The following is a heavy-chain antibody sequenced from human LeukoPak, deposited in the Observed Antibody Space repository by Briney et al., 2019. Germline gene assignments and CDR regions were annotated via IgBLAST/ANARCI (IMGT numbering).Heavy chain of an antibody. J-gene: IGHJ3*02. CDR2: ISSSGSTI. D-gene: IGHD3-22*01. CDR3: ARDGTRGGGYYSTHAFDI. CDR1: GFTFSDYY. V-gene: IGHV3-11*01. Sequence: GGSLRLSCAASGFTFSDYYMSWIRQAPGKGLEWVSYISSSGSTIYYADSVKGRFTISRDNAKNSLYLQMNSLRAEDTAVYYCARDGTRGGGYYSTHAFDIWGQGTMVTVSS.